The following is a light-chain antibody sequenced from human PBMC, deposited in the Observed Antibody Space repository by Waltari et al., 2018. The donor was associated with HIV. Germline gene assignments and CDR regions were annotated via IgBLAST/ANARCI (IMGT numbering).Light chain of an antibody. CDR3: QQSYKTPET. CDR1: QEISSY. CDR2: AAS. V-gene: IGKV1-39*01. J-gene: IGKJ1*01. Sequence: DIQMTQSPSSLSAFVGDRVIITCRASQEISSYLNWYQQKPGKAPRLLIYAASSLQSGVPSRFSGSGSGTEFTLTINSLQPEDFATYYCQQSYKTPETFGKGTKVETK.